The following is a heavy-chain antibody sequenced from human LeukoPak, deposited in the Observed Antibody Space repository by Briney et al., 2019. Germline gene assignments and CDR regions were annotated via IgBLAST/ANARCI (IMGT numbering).Heavy chain of an antibody. CDR3: ARGGDYYWYFDL. CDR1: GGSISSYY. J-gene: IGHJ2*01. V-gene: IGHV4-59*12. D-gene: IGHD4-17*01. Sequence: SETLSLTCTVSGGSISSYYWSWIRQPPGKGLEWIGYIYYSGSTNYNPSLKSRVTISVDTSKNQFSLKLSSVTAADTAVYYCARGGDYYWYFDLWGRGTLVTVTS. CDR2: IYYSGST.